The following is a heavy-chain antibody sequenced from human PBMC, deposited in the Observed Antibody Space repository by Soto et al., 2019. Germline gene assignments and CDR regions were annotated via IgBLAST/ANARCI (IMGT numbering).Heavy chain of an antibody. J-gene: IGHJ4*02. Sequence: QVQLEQSGAEVKKSGASVKVSCKASGYIFSTHGINWVRQAPGQGLEWMGWINPYNGKTNYAQKFQGRVTMTTETSRKTAYMELRSLRSDDPAVYYCARVQIVVVVGGTPSDYWGQGTLVTVSS. V-gene: IGHV1-18*01. CDR1: GYIFSTHG. CDR3: ARVQIVVVVGGTPSDY. CDR2: INPYNGKT. D-gene: IGHD2-15*01.